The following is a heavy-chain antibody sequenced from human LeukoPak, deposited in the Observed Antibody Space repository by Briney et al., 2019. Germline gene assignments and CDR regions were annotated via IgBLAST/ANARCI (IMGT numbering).Heavy chain of an antibody. CDR3: AKGLSIVPKYFGY. CDR2: ISGSGGRT. D-gene: IGHD2-2*01. CDR1: GFTFSNYG. J-gene: IGHJ4*02. V-gene: IGHV3-23*01. Sequence: GGSLRLSCAASGFTFSNYGMIWVRQAPGKGLEWVSSISGSGGRTFYADSVKGRFTISRDNFKNMLYLQMNSLRAEDTAVYYCAKGLSIVPKYFGYWGQGILVTVSS.